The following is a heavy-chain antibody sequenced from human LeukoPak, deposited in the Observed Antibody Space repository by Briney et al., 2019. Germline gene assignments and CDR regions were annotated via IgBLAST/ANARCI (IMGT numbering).Heavy chain of an antibody. J-gene: IGHJ4*02. CDR2: IEQDGSEK. Sequence: GGSLRLSCAASGFTFSSYWMSWVRQAPGKGLEWVANIEQDGSEKYYVDSVKGRFTISRDNAKNSLYLQMSSLRAEDTAVYYCARDQYYDILTGYYTSNHFDYWGQGTLVTVSS. V-gene: IGHV3-7*03. CDR3: ARDQYYDILTGYYTSNHFDY. CDR1: GFTFSSYW. D-gene: IGHD3-9*01.